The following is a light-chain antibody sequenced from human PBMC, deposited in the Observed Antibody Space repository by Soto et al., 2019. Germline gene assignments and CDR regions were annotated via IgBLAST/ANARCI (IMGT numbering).Light chain of an antibody. CDR3: AAWDDSLNGWV. V-gene: IGLV1-44*01. J-gene: IGLJ3*02. CDR2: SNN. Sequence: QPVLTQPPSASGTPGQRVTISCSGSSSNIGSNTVNWYQLLPGTAPKLLIYSNNQRPSGVPDRFSGSKSGTSASLAISGLQSEDEAHYYCAAWDDSLNGWVFGGGTKLTVL. CDR1: SSNIGSNT.